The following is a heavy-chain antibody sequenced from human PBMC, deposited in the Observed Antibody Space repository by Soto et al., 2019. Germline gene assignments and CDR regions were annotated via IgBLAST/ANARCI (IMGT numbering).Heavy chain of an antibody. CDR2: ISGSGGST. CDR1: GFTFSSYA. CDR3: AKDGVSSGWPNYFDY. D-gene: IGHD6-19*01. Sequence: PGGSLRLSCAASGFTFSSYAMSWVRQAPGKGLEWVSAISGSGGSTYYADSVKGRFTISRDNSKNTLYLQMNSLRAEDTAVYYCAKDGVSSGWPNYFDYWGQGTLVTVSS. V-gene: IGHV3-23*01. J-gene: IGHJ4*02.